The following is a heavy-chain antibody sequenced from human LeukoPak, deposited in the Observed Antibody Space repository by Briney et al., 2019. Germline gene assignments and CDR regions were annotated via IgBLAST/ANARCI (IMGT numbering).Heavy chain of an antibody. V-gene: IGHV1-69*13. J-gene: IGHJ6*03. Sequence: GASVKVSCKASGGTFSSYAISWVRQAPGQGLEWMGGIIPIFGTANYAQKFQGRVTITADESTSTAYMELSSLRSEDTAVYYCASKSVGLPDYYYYYYMDVWGKGTTVTVSS. CDR3: ASKSVGLPDYYYYYYMDV. CDR2: IIPIFGTA. CDR1: GGTFSSYA. D-gene: IGHD2-21*01.